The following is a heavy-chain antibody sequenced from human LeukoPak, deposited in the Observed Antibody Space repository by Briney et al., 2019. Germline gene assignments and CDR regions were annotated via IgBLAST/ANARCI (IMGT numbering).Heavy chain of an antibody. CDR2: ISTHKGNT. CDR3: ARSTTPNENEYFEH. CDR1: GYTFTKYG. D-gene: IGHD2/OR15-2a*01. Sequence: ASVNVSCKASGYTFTKYGFRWVRQAPGQGLEWMGWISTHKGNTIYAQKFQDRVTITRDTSTRTVYMELRSLRSDDTAVYYCARSTTPNENEYFEHWGQGTLVTVSS. V-gene: IGHV1-18*01. J-gene: IGHJ1*01.